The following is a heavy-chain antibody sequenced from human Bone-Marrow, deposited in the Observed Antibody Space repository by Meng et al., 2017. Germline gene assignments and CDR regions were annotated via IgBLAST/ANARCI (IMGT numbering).Heavy chain of an antibody. CDR2: INPSGGST. CDR3: ARALAQWLVLGDYYYYYRMDV. D-gene: IGHD6-19*01. Sequence: ASAKVSCKASGYTFTSYYMHWLRQAPGQGLEWMGIINPSGGSTSYAQKYQGRVTMTRDTSTSTVYMELSSLRSEDTAVYYCARALAQWLVLGDYYYYYRMDVWGQGTTVTVSS. CDR1: GYTFTSYY. J-gene: IGHJ6*02. V-gene: IGHV1-46*01.